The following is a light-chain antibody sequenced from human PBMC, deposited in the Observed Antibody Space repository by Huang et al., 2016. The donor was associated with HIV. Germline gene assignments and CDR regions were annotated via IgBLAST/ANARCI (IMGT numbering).Light chain of an antibody. Sequence: EVVLTQSPATLSVSPGEKVTLSCRASQSVDTNLAWYQQKPGQPPSLLIFRASARATGVPARVSGSGSGTDFTLTISSLQSEDFALYYCQQHSNWPPSLSFGGGTKVEIK. V-gene: IGKV3-15*01. CDR2: RAS. J-gene: IGKJ4*01. CDR1: QSVDTN. CDR3: QQHSNWPPSLS.